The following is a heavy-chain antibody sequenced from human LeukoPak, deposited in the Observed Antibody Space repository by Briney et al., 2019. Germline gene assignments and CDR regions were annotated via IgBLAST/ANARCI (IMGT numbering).Heavy chain of an antibody. J-gene: IGHJ4*02. CDR2: INPNSGGA. CDR3: ARDLDENCGGDCYPDY. D-gene: IGHD2-21*02. Sequence: GASVKVSCKASGYTFSDYYMHWVRQAPGQGLEWMGWINPNSGGATYAQKFQGRVTMTRDTSISTAYMELSRLRSDDTAVYYCARDLDENCGGDCYPDYWGQGTLVTVSS. CDR1: GYTFSDYY. V-gene: IGHV1-2*02.